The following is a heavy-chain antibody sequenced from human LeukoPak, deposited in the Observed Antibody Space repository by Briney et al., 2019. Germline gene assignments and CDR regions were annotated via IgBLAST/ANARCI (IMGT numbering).Heavy chain of an antibody. CDR3: AREGKFSSTWYPLDY. CDR1: GFTLRGLT. J-gene: IGHJ4*02. V-gene: IGHV3-30-3*01. CDR2: VSYDGANQ. D-gene: IGHD6-13*01. Sequence: GSLRLSCAASGFTLRGLTMYWVRQAPGKGLEWVAFVSYDGANQYYSDSVRGRFTISRDISTNTLYLQMNSLRAEDTAVYYCAREGKFSSTWYPLDYWGQGTLVTVSS.